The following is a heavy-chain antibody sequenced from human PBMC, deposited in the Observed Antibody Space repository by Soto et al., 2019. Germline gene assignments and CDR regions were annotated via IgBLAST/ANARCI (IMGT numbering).Heavy chain of an antibody. CDR3: AKDRGPGGIYSYSSGMAV. J-gene: IGHJ6*02. Sequence: DSVKGRFTISRDNSKNTLYLQLTSLRADDTAVYYCAKDRGPGGIYSYSSGMAVWAQGTTVTVSS. D-gene: IGHD3-10*01. V-gene: IGHV3-30*02.